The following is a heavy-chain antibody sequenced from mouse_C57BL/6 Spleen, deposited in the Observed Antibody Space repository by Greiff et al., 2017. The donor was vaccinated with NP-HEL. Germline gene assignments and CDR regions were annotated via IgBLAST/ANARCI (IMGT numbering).Heavy chain of an antibody. CDR3: ARGDYDEYYFDY. Sequence: VQLQQPGAELVKPGASVKLSCKASGYTFTSYWMHWVKQRPGQGLEWIGMIHPNSGSTNYNEKFKSKATLTVDKSSSTAYMQLSSLTSGDSAVYYCARGDYDEYYFDYWGQGTTLTVSS. CDR2: IHPNSGST. J-gene: IGHJ2*01. CDR1: GYTFTSYW. D-gene: IGHD2-4*01. V-gene: IGHV1-64*01.